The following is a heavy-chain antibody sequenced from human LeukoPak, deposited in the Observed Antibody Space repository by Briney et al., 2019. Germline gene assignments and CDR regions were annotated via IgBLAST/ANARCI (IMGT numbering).Heavy chain of an antibody. V-gene: IGHV1-18*01. CDR2: ISVYNGNT. D-gene: IGHD2-2*02. Sequence: AAVKVSCKASGYTFANFGITWVRQAPGQGLEWMGWISVYNGNTNYAQNLQGRVTLTTDTSTSTAYMELRSLRSDDTALYYCARTCSSSSCYMVHWGQGTLVTVSS. CDR3: ARTCSSSSCYMVH. J-gene: IGHJ4*02. CDR1: GYTFANFG.